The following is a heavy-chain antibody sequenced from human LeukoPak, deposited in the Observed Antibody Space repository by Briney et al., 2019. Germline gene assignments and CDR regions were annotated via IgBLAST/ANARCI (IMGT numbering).Heavy chain of an antibody. CDR2: IYYSGST. J-gene: IGHJ5*02. CDR3: ARESSIAARNWFDP. D-gene: IGHD6-6*01. Sequence: PSQTLSLTCTVSGGSISSGGYYWSRIRQHPGKGLEWIGYIYYSGSTYYNPSLKSRVTISVDTSKNQFSLKLSSVTAADTAVYYCARESSIAARNWFDPWGQGTLVTVSS. CDR1: GGSISSGGYY. V-gene: IGHV4-31*03.